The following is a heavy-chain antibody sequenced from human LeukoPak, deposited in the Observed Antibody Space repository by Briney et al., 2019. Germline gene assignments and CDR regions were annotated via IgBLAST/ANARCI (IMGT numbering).Heavy chain of an antibody. CDR1: GYSISYGYY. J-gene: IGHJ5*02. Sequence: SGTLSLTCAVTGYSISYGYYWGWIRQPPGKGLEWIGSIYHSGSTYYNPSLKSRVTISVDTSKNQFSLNLGSVTAADTAVYYCARDLRSGSYLNWFDPWGQGTLVTVSS. CDR3: ARDLRSGSYLNWFDP. D-gene: IGHD3-10*01. CDR2: IYHSGST. V-gene: IGHV4-38-2*02.